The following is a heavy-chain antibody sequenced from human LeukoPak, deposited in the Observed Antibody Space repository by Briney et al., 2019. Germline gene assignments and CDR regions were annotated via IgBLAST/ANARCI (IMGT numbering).Heavy chain of an antibody. Sequence: GGSLRLSCAGPGFMFHDYAIHWVRQAPGKGLEWVSTISGGGDGALYADSVKGRFTISRDNSKNTLFLRMNSLRAEDTAVYYCAKRTRGYSYGTLDYWGQGTLVTVSS. CDR2: ISGGGDGA. CDR3: AKRTRGYSYGTLDY. D-gene: IGHD5-18*01. V-gene: IGHV3-23*01. J-gene: IGHJ4*02. CDR1: GFMFHDYA.